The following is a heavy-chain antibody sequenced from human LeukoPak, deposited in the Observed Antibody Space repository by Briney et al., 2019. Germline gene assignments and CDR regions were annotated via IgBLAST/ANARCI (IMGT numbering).Heavy chain of an antibody. CDR2: IYYSGST. J-gene: IGHJ4*02. V-gene: IGHV4-39*07. D-gene: IGHD4-17*01. Sequence: PSETLSLTCTVSGGSISSSSYYWGWIRQPPGKGLEWIGSIYYSGSTYYNPSLKSRVTISVDTSKNQFSLKLSSATAADTAVYYCARDGPVDGDYSFDYWGQGTLVTVSS. CDR1: GGSISSSSYY. CDR3: ARDGPVDGDYSFDY.